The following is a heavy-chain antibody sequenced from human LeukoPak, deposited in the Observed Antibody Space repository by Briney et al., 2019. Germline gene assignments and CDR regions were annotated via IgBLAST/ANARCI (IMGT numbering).Heavy chain of an antibody. Sequence: GGSLRLSCAASGFTFSSCAMHWVRQAPGKGLEWVAVISYDGSNKYYADSVKGRFTISRDNSKNTLYLQMNSLRAEDTAVYYCARDPNYDSSGLDYWGQGTLVTVSS. CDR3: ARDPNYDSSGLDY. J-gene: IGHJ4*02. CDR2: ISYDGSNK. D-gene: IGHD3-22*01. V-gene: IGHV3-30-3*01. CDR1: GFTFSSCA.